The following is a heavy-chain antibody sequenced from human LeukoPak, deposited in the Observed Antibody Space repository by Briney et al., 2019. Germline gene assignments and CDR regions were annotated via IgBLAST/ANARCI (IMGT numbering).Heavy chain of an antibody. CDR1: GFTFSSFG. CDR3: AELGITMIGGV. CDR2: ISSSSSYI. D-gene: IGHD3-10*02. Sequence: GGSLRLSCAASGFTFSSFGMNWVRQAPGKGLEWVSSISSSSSYIYYADSVKGRFTISRDNAKNSLYLQMNSLRAEDTAVYYCAELGITMIGGVWGKGTTVTISS. V-gene: IGHV3-21*01. J-gene: IGHJ6*04.